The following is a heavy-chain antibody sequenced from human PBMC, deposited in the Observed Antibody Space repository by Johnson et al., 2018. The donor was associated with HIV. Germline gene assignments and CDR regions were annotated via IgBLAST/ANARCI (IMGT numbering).Heavy chain of an antibody. CDR3: ARDLWDAYNPPPGAFDI. Sequence: VQLVESGGGLVKPGGSLRLSCAASGFTFSSYDMHWVRQATGKGLEWVSAIGTAGDTYYPGSVKGRFTISRENAKNSLYLQMNSLRPEDTAWYYCARDLWDAYNPPPGAFDIWGQGTMVTVSS. CDR1: GFTFSSYD. D-gene: IGHD5-24*01. CDR2: IGTAGDT. V-gene: IGHV3-13*01. J-gene: IGHJ3*02.